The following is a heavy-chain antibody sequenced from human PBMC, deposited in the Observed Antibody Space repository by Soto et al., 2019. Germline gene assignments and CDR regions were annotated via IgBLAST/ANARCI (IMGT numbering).Heavy chain of an antibody. CDR1: GGTFSSYA. Sequence: QVQLVQSGAEVKKPGSSVKVSCKASGGTFSSYAISWVRQAPGQGLEWMGGIIPIFGTANYAPKLQGSVTITADESTSTAYMELSSLRSEDTAMYYFARYSYGYSYFDYWGQGTLVTVSS. J-gene: IGHJ4*02. CDR3: ARYSYGYSYFDY. CDR2: IIPIFGTA. V-gene: IGHV1-69*12. D-gene: IGHD5-18*01.